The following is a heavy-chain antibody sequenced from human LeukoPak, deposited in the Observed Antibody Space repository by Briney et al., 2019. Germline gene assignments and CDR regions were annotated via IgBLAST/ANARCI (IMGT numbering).Heavy chain of an antibody. CDR3: ARYDSRGSASTKFDY. D-gene: IGHD3-3*01. J-gene: IGHJ4*02. V-gene: IGHV4-38-2*01. CDR2: IYGRAST. Sequence: SETLSLTCAVSGYSLSKNYYWGWIRQSPGKGLEWIGRIYGRASTSYYPSLMNRVTMSVDTSKNHFSLQLTSVTAADTAVYYCARYDSRGSASTKFDYWGPGIQVTVSS. CDR1: GYSLSKNYY.